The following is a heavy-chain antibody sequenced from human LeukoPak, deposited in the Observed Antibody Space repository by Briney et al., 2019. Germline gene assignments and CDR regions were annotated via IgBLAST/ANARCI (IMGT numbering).Heavy chain of an antibody. CDR3: ATTPRTLNYYDSGGRDY. V-gene: IGHV3-23*01. J-gene: IGHJ4*02. CDR1: GFTFSSYA. CDR2: ISGSGGST. Sequence: GGSLRLSCAASGFTFSSYAMSCVRQAPGKGLEWVSAISGSGGSTYYADSVKGRFTISRDNSKNTLYLQMNSLRAEDTAVYYCATTPRTLNYYDSGGRDYWGQGTLVTVSS. D-gene: IGHD3-22*01.